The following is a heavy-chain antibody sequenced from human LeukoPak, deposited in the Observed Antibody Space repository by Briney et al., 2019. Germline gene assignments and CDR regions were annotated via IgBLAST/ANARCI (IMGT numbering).Heavy chain of an antibody. D-gene: IGHD2-15*01. CDR2: IYYSGST. CDR3: ARQVYGWDIVVVVAATQNWFDP. CDR1: GVSISSSSYY. V-gene: IGHV4-39*01. Sequence: SETLSLTSTVSGVSISSSSYYWGWIRQPPGKRLGRIGSIYYSGSTYYNPSLNSRVTISADTTKNLYPLKLSSVNAADTSVDYCARQVYGWDIVVVVAATQNWFDPWGQGTLVTVSS. J-gene: IGHJ5*02.